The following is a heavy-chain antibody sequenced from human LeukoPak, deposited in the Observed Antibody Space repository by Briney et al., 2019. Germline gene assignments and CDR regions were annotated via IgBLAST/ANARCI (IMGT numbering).Heavy chain of an antibody. CDR2: ISSSSSTI. CDR3: ARGVAISSSGWYDTFDY. Sequence: PGGSLRLSCAASGFTVSSNYMSWVRQAPGKGLEWVSYISSSSSTIYYADSVKGRFTISRDNAKNSLYLQMNSLRAEDTAVYYCARGVAISSSGWYDTFDYWGQGALVTVSS. J-gene: IGHJ4*02. CDR1: GFTVSSNY. D-gene: IGHD6-19*01. V-gene: IGHV3-48*01.